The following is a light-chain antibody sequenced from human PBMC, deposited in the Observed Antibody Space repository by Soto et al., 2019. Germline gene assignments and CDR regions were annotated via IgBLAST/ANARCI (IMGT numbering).Light chain of an antibody. CDR3: QQYNNWTIT. CDR2: VAS. V-gene: IGKV3-15*01. Sequence: EIAMTQSPATLSLSPGDRATLSWRASQTINRNLAWYQRKPGQAPRLLIYVASTRATGIPARFSGSGSGTEFTLTISSLKYEDFEIYYCQQYNNWTITFGQGTRLEIK. CDR1: QTINRN. J-gene: IGKJ5*01.